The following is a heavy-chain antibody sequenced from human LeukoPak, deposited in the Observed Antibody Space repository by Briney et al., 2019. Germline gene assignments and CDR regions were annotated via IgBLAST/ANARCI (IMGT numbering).Heavy chain of an antibody. D-gene: IGHD3-22*01. CDR2: ISYDGSNK. CDR3: ANNPGGNYYDSSGYYYGPRPYFDY. CDR1: GFTFSSYG. V-gene: IGHV3-30*18. Sequence: GGSLRLSCAASGFTFSSYGMHWVRQAPGKGLEWVAVISYDGSNKYYADSVKGRFTISRDNSKNTLYLQMNSLRAEDTAVYYCANNPGGNYYDSSGYYYGPRPYFDYWGQGTLVTVSS. J-gene: IGHJ4*02.